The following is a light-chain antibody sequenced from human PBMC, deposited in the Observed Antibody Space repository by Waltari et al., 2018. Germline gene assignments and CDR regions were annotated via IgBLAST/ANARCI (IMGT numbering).Light chain of an antibody. CDR3: QKYGTRPAT. Sequence: EIVLTQSPASLSLSPGDRATLSCRASQSVGRTLAWYQQRPGQAPRLLIYDASSRATGIRDRFSGSGSGIDFSLTISRLEPEDFAVYYCQKYGTRPATFGQGTKVEVK. CDR2: DAS. V-gene: IGKV3-20*01. J-gene: IGKJ1*01. CDR1: QSVGRT.